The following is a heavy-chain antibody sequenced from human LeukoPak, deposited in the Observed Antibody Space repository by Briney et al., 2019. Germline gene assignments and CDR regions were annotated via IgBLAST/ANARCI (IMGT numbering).Heavy chain of an antibody. CDR2: ISGSGGST. V-gene: IGHV3-23*01. CDR3: AKWVYFSGSVLGHFDY. J-gene: IGHJ4*02. Sequence: GGSLRLSCAASGFTFSSYGMSWVRQAPGKGLEWVSAISGSGGSTYYADSVKGRFTISRDNSKNTLYLQMNSLRAEDTAVYYCAKWVYFSGSVLGHFDYWGQGTLVTVSS. CDR1: GFTFSSYG. D-gene: IGHD3-10*01.